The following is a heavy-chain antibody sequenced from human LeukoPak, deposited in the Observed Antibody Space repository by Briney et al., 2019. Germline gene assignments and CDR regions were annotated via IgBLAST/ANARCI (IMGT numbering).Heavy chain of an antibody. CDR2: ISYDGSNK. D-gene: IGHD6-13*01. J-gene: IGHJ4*02. V-gene: IGHV3-30*18. CDR1: GFTFSSYG. Sequence: GRSLRLSCAASGFTFSSYGMHWVRQAPGKGLEWVAVISYDGSNKYYADSVKGRFTISRDNSKNTLYLQMNSLRAEDTAVYYCAKDLETGYSNYWGQGTLVTVSS. CDR3: AKDLETGYSNY.